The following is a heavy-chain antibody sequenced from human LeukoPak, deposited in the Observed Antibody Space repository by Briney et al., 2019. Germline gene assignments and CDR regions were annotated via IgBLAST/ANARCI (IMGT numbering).Heavy chain of an antibody. Sequence: ASVKVSCKASGYTFTGYYMHWVRQAPGQGLEWMGWINPNSGGTNYAQKFQGRVTMTRDTSISTAYMELSRLRSDDTAVYYCAAGRGYSGYASDDRGFDYWGQGSLVTVSS. V-gene: IGHV1-2*02. CDR3: AAGRGYSGYASDDRGFDY. CDR2: INPNSGGT. CDR1: GYTFTGYY. D-gene: IGHD5-12*01. J-gene: IGHJ4*02.